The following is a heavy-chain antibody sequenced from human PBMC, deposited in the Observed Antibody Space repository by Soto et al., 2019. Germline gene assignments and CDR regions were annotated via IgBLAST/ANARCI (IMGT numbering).Heavy chain of an antibody. V-gene: IGHV3-30*18. J-gene: IGHJ3*02. CDR3: AKLKSGAVAVSGAFDI. CDR1: GFTFSSYG. Sequence: GGSLRLSCAASGFTFSSYGMHWVRQAPGKGLEWVAVISYDGSNKYYADSVKGRFTISRDNSKNTLYLQMNSLRAEDTAVYYCAKLKSGAVAVSGAFDIWGQGTMVTVSS. CDR2: ISYDGSNK. D-gene: IGHD6-19*01.